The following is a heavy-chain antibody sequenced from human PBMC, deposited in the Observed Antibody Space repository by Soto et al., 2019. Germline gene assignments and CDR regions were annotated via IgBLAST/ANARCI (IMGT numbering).Heavy chain of an antibody. CDR3: ATVGYWVPYYCHSRPYTFQNWNDP. J-gene: IGHJ5*02. Sequence: PSETLSLTCAVSGYSISSGYYWGWLRQPPGKGLEWIGSIYHGGGTYYNPAVNSRGTLSIDMTNNHVSLILNSVTPTDTAVYYYATVGYWVPYYCHSRPYTFQNWNDPWGQGTLVTVSS. V-gene: IGHV4-38-2*01. CDR1: GYSISSGYY. CDR2: IYHGGGT. D-gene: IGHD3-22*01.